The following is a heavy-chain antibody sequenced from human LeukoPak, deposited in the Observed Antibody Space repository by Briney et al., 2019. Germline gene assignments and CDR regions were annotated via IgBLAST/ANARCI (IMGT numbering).Heavy chain of an antibody. V-gene: IGHV4-31*03. CDR1: GGSISSGGYY. CDR2: IYYSGST. CDR3: ARALAGASDY. J-gene: IGHJ4*02. Sequence: SETLSLTCTVSGGSISSGGYYWSWIRQHPGRGLEWIGYIYYSGSTYYNPSLKSRVTISVDTSKNQFSLKLSSVTAADTAVYYCARALAGASDYWGQGTLVTVSS.